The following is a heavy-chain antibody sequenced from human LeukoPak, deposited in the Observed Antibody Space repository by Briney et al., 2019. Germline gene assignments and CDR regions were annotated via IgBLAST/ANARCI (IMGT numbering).Heavy chain of an antibody. Sequence: GGSLRLSCAASGFTFSSYEMNWVRQAPGKGLEWVSYISSSGSTIYYADSVKGRFTISRDNAKNSLYLQMNSLRAEDTAVYYCARVGNDYVLDYWGQGTLVTLSS. CDR3: ARVGNDYVLDY. J-gene: IGHJ4*02. CDR2: ISSSGSTI. CDR1: GFTFSSYE. D-gene: IGHD3-16*01. V-gene: IGHV3-48*03.